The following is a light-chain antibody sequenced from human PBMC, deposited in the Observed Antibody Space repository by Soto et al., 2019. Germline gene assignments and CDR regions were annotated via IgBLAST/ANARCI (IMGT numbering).Light chain of an antibody. Sequence: EIVLTQSPGTLSLSPGERATLSCRASQSVDSVYLAWYQQKPGHPPRLLMYGASNRATGIPDKFSGSGSGTDFTLTISSLEPEDFAVYYCQQFGSSPPYTFGQGTKLEIK. J-gene: IGKJ2*01. CDR2: GAS. CDR1: QSVDSVY. V-gene: IGKV3-20*01. CDR3: QQFGSSPPYT.